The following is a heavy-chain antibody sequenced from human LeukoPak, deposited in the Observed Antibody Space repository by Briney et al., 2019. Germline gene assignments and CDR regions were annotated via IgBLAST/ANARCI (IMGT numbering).Heavy chain of an antibody. CDR1: GFTFINYA. D-gene: IGHD3-22*01. V-gene: IGHV3-23*01. J-gene: IGHJ4*02. CDR3: ATRRSGNYFATFDY. Sequence: GGSLRLSCEASGFTFINYAMNWVRQAPEKGLEWVSTVSGPGTTTYYADSLKGRFTVSRDNSKNTVFLQMDSLRAEDTAVYYCATRRSGNYFATFDYWGQGILVTVSS. CDR2: VSGPGTTT.